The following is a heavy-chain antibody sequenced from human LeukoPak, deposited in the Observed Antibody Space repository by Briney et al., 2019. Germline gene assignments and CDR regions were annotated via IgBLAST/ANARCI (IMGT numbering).Heavy chain of an antibody. CDR1: GYSISSGYY. CDR3: ARVNYAGNFHFDY. D-gene: IGHD4-23*01. CDR2: IYHSGST. J-gene: IGHJ4*02. V-gene: IGHV4-38-2*02. Sequence: SETLSLTCTVSGYSISSGYYWGWIRQPPGKGLEWIGSIYHSGSTYYNPSLKSRVTISVDKSKNHFSLKLSSVTAADTAVYYCARVNYAGNFHFDYWGQGTLVTVSS.